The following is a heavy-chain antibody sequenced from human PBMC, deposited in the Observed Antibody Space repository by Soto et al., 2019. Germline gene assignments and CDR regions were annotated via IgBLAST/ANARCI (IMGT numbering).Heavy chain of an antibody. D-gene: IGHD2-2*01. CDR1: GDSVSSNSAA. CDR2: TYYRSKWYN. V-gene: IGHV6-1*01. J-gene: IGHJ6*02. CDR3: ARGPAGWPAIYYYYGMDV. Sequence: SQTLSLTCAISGDSVSSNSAAWNWIRQSPSRGLEWLGRTYYRSKWYNDYAVSVKSRITINPDTSKNQFSLQLNSVTPEDTAVYYCARGPAGWPAIYYYYGMDVWGQGTTVTVSS.